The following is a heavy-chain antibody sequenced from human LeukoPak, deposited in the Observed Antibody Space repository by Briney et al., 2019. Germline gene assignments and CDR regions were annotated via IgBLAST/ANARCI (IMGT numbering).Heavy chain of an antibody. CDR3: AKGRSDTSYYDY. CDR2: ITSGGGAT. J-gene: IGHJ4*02. V-gene: IGHV3-23*01. D-gene: IGHD2-2*01. CDR1: GFTFTTHA. Sequence: GGSLRLSCAASGFTFTTHAMTWVRQAPGKGLEWVSRITSGGGATNYADSVKGRFTISRDDSKDTLYLQMSSLRAEDTAVYYCAKGRSDTSYYDYWGQGTLVTVSS.